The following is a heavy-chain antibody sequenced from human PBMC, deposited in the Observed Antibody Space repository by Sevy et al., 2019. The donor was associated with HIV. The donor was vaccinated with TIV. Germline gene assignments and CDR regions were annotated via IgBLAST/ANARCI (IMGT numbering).Heavy chain of an antibody. Sequence: SETLSLTCTVSGGSISSYYWSWIRQPAGKGLEWIGRIYTSGSTNYNPSLKSRVSMSVGTSKNQFSLKLSSVTAADTAVYYCARGAYSYGLFDFWGQGTLVTVSS. CDR2: IYTSGST. J-gene: IGHJ4*02. D-gene: IGHD5-18*01. V-gene: IGHV4-4*07. CDR1: GGSISSYY. CDR3: ARGAYSYGLFDF.